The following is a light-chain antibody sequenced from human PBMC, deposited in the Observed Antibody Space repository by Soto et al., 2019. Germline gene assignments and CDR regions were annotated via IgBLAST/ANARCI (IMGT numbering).Light chain of an antibody. V-gene: IGKV3-11*01. CDR1: QSVSSY. J-gene: IGKJ1*01. CDR2: DAS. CDR3: QQRSNWPRT. Sequence: IVLTQSPANLSLSPGERATLSCRASQSVSSYLAWYQQKPGQAPRLLIYDASSRATGIPARFSGSGSGTDFTLTISSLEPEDFAVYYCQQRSNWPRTFGQRTKVDNK.